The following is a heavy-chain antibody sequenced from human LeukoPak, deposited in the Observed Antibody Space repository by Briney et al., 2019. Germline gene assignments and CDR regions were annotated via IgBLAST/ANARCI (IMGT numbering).Heavy chain of an antibody. V-gene: IGHV4-4*07. Sequence: SETLSLTCTVSGGSISSYYWSWIRQPAGKGLEWIGRIYTSGSTNYNPSLKSRVTISVDTSKNQFSLKLSSVTAADTAVYYCARKRGRYCSGGSCYSPGAFDIWGQGTMVTVSS. CDR1: GGSISSYY. J-gene: IGHJ3*02. CDR3: ARKRGRYCSGGSCYSPGAFDI. D-gene: IGHD2-15*01. CDR2: IYTSGST.